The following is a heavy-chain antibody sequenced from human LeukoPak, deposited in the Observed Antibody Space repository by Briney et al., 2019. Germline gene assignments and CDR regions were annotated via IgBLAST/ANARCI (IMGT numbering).Heavy chain of an antibody. J-gene: IGHJ4*02. Sequence: GGSLRLSCAASGFTFSSYAMHWVRQAPGKGLEWVAVISYDGSNKYYADSVKGRFTISRDNSKNTLYLQMNSLRAEDTAVYYCARARGVYQLPLDYWGQGTLVTVSS. CDR3: ARARGVYQLPLDY. CDR1: GFTFSSYA. CDR2: ISYDGSNK. D-gene: IGHD2-2*01. V-gene: IGHV3-30-3*01.